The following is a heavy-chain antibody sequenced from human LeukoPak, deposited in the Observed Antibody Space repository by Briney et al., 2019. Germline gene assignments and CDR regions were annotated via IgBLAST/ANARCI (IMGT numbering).Heavy chain of an antibody. CDR3: AREDDYVWGSYRSTYLDY. D-gene: IGHD3-16*02. CDR1: GFTFSDYY. Sequence: GGSLRLSCAASGFTFSDYYMSLIRQAPGKGLEWVSYISSSGSTIYYADSVKGRFTISRDNAKNSLYLQMNSLRAEDTAVYYCAREDDYVWGSYRSTYLDYWGQGTLVTVSS. CDR2: ISSSGSTI. V-gene: IGHV3-11*04. J-gene: IGHJ4*02.